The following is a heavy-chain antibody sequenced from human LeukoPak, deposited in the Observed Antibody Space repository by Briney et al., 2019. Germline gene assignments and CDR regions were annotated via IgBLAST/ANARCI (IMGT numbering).Heavy chain of an antibody. CDR3: ARVTAVAGTSVGVDA. Sequence: GGSLRLSCAASGFTFSSYAMSWVRQAPGKGLEWVSAISDSGGSTYYADSVKGRFTISRDNAKNTLYLQMNSLRAEDTAVYCCARVTAVAGTSVGVDAWGQGILVTVS. J-gene: IGHJ4*02. V-gene: IGHV3-23*01. D-gene: IGHD6-19*01. CDR2: ISDSGGST. CDR1: GFTFSSYA.